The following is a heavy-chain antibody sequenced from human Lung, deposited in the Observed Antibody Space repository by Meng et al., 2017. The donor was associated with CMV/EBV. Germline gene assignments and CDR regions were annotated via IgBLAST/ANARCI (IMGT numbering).Heavy chain of an antibody. J-gene: IGHJ5*02. CDR1: GYTFTSYD. Sequence: GESLKISCKASGYTFTSYDINWVRQATGQGLEWMGWMNPNSGNTGYAQKFQGRVTITRNTSISTAYMELSSLRSEDTAVYYCARGQGTGWFDPWGQGTRVTVSS. V-gene: IGHV1-8*03. CDR3: ARGQGTGWFDP. D-gene: IGHD3-10*01. CDR2: MNPNSGNT.